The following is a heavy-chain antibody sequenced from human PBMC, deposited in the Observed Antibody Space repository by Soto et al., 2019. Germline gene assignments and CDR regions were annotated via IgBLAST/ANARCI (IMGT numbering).Heavy chain of an antibody. J-gene: IGHJ6*02. D-gene: IGHD4-4*01. CDR2: IRSKANSYAT. CDR1: GFTFSGSA. V-gene: IGHV3-73*01. CDR3: TRHDYSLNYYYYGMGV. Sequence: PGGSLRLSCAASGFTFSGSAMHWVRQASGKGLEWVGRIRSKANSYATAYAASVKGRFTISRDDSKNTAHLQMNSLKTEDTAVYYCTRHDYSLNYYYYGMGVWGQGTTVTVSS.